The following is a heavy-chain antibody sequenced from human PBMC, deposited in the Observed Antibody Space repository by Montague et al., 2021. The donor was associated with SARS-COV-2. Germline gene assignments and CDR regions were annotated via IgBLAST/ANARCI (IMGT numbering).Heavy chain of an antibody. V-gene: IGHV3-30*04. D-gene: IGHD6-19*01. CDR2: ISYDGTNK. J-gene: IGHJ4*02. Sequence: SLRLSCAVSGFSLNTNVVHWVRQAPGKGLEWVAAISYDGTNKHYEESEKGRFTISRDNSKNTVYLQMDSLRPEDTAMYYCARDQWLLFPFDYWGQGTLVTVSS. CDR3: ARDQWLLFPFDY. CDR1: GFSLNTNV.